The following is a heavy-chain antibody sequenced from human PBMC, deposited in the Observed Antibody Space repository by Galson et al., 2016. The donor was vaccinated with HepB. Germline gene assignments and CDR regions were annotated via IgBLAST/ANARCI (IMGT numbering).Heavy chain of an antibody. CDR2: ISAYNGDT. CDR1: GYTFPSHG. CDR3: ASHYGSGSSNWFDP. Sequence: SCKASGYTFPSHGISWVRQAPGQGLEWMAWISAYNGDTKYAQKFQGRVTMTTDTSTTTAYMELRSLRSDDTAVYYCASHYGSGSSNWFDPWGQGTLVTVSP. V-gene: IGHV1-18*01. J-gene: IGHJ5*02. D-gene: IGHD3-10*01.